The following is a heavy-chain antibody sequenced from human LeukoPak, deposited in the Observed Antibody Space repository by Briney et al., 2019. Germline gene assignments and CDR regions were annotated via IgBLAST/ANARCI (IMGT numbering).Heavy chain of an antibody. J-gene: IGHJ5*02. V-gene: IGHV3-21*01. Sequence: GGSLRLSCAASGFTFSSYSMNWVRQAPGKGLEWVSSISSSSSYIYYADSVKGRFTISRDNAKNSLYLQMNSLRAEDTAVYYCAPHPFYSSVGYWFDPWGQGTLVTVSS. CDR3: APHPFYSSVGYWFDP. CDR2: ISSSSSYI. CDR1: GFTFSSYS. D-gene: IGHD6-19*01.